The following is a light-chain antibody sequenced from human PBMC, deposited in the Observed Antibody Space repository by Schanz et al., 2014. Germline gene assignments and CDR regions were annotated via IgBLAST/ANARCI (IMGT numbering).Light chain of an antibody. CDR2: GAS. V-gene: IGKV3-20*01. J-gene: IGKJ5*01. CDR3: QQYGRSPPST. Sequence: EVVMTQSPATLSVSPGERATLSCRASQSVSSNLAWYQQKPGQAPRLLIYGASNRATGIPDRFAGSGSGTDFTLTISRLEPEDFAVYYCQQYGRSPPSTFGQGTRLEIK. CDR1: QSVSSN.